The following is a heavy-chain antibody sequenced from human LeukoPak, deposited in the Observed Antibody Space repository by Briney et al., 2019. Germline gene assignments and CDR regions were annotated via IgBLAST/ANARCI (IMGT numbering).Heavy chain of an antibody. V-gene: IGHV3-53*01. J-gene: IGHJ4*02. CDR3: ARVVGGYRFDY. Sequence: GGSLRLSCAASGFTVSSNYMSWVRQAPGKGLEWVSVIYSGGSTYYADSVKGRFTISRDNSKNTLYLQMNSLRAEDTAVYYCARVVGGYRFDYWGQGTLVTVSS. D-gene: IGHD1-26*01. CDR2: IYSGGST. CDR1: GFTVSSNY.